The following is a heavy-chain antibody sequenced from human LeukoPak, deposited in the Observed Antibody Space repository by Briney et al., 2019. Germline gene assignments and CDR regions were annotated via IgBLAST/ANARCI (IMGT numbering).Heavy chain of an antibody. CDR2: INHSGST. V-gene: IGHV4-34*01. D-gene: IGHD3-22*01. CDR3: ARVYDSSGYYDY. J-gene: IGHJ4*02. CDR1: GGSFSGYY. Sequence: KPSETLSLTCAVYGGSFSGYYWSWIRQPPGKGLEWIGEINHSGSTNYNPPLKSRVTISVDTSKNQFSLKLSSVTAADTAVYYCARVYDSSGYYDYWGQGTLVTVSS.